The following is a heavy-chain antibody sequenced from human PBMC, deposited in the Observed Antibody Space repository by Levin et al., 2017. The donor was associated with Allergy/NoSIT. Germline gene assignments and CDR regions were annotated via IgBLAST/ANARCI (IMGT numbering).Heavy chain of an antibody. V-gene: IGHV4-39*01. D-gene: IGHD2-15*01. J-gene: IGHJ6*02. Sequence: SETLSLTCTVSGGSISSSSYYWGWIRQPPGKGLEWIGSIYYSGSTYYNPSLKSRVSISVDTSKNQFSLKLSSVTAADTAVYYCGRHDPGVVVVAATGMDVWGQGTTVTVSS. CDR1: GGSISSSSYY. CDR3: GRHDPGVVVVAATGMDV. CDR2: IYYSGST.